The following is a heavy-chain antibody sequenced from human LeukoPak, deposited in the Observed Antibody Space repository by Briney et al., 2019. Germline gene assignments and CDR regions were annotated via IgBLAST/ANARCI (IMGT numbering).Heavy chain of an antibody. J-gene: IGHJ4*02. V-gene: IGHV4-39*01. CDR3: ARHRPDYYGSGSYFGY. CDR1: GGSISSSSYY. D-gene: IGHD3-10*01. Sequence: SETLSLTCTVSGGSISSSSYYWGWIRQPPGKGLEWIGSIYYSGSTYYNPSLKSRVTISVDTSKNQFSLKLSSVTAADTAVYYCARHRPDYYGSGSYFGYWGQGTLVTVSS. CDR2: IYYSGST.